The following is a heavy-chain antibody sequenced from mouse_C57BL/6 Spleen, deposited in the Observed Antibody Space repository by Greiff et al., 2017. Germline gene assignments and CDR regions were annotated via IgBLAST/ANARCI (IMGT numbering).Heavy chain of an antibody. Sequence: DVKLQESGGGLVQPGESLKLSCESNEYEFPSHDMSWVRKTPEKRLELVAAINSDGGSTYYPDTMERRFIISRDNTKKTLYLQMSSLRSEDTALYYCARQNYYGSSWYFDVWGTGTTVTVSS. CDR1: EYEFPSHD. CDR2: INSDGGST. V-gene: IGHV5-2*01. J-gene: IGHJ1*03. D-gene: IGHD1-1*01. CDR3: ARQNYYGSSWYFDV.